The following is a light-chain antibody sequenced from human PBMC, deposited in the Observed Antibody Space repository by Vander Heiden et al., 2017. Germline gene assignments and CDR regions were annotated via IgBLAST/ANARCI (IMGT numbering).Light chain of an antibody. CDR2: AAS. J-gene: IGKJ4*01. V-gene: IGKV1-9*01. Sequence: DSVTITCRASEGVSSSLAWYQQKPGKAPKLLISAASTLQSGVPSRFSGSGSGTEFTLTISSLQPEDFATYYCQQLNSYPLTFGGGTKVEIK. CDR1: EGVSSS. CDR3: QQLNSYPLT.